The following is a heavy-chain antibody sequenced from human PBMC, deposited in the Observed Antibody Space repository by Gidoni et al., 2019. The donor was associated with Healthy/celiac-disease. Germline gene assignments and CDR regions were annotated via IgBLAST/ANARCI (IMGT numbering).Heavy chain of an antibody. CDR3: AKDMSPYYYGSGSYFGY. Sequence: EVQLVESGGGLVQPGRSLSLSCAASGFTFDDYAMHWVRQAPGKGLEWVSGISWNSGSIGYADSVKGRFTISRDNAKNSLYLQMNSLRAEDTALYYCAKDMSPYYYGSGSYFGYWGQGTLVTVSS. V-gene: IGHV3-9*01. CDR1: GFTFDDYA. J-gene: IGHJ4*02. CDR2: ISWNSGSI. D-gene: IGHD3-10*01.